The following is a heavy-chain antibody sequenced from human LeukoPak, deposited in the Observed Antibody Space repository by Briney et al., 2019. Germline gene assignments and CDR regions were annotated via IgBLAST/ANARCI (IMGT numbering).Heavy chain of an antibody. J-gene: IGHJ3*01. D-gene: IGHD1-26*01. CDR2: ISNSDSYI. V-gene: IGHV3-21*01. CDR3: ARDWRGSNYLHAFDL. Sequence: NSGGSLRLSCVASGFTFSTYTMNWVRQAPGKGLEWVSSISNSDSYIYYTDSVKGRFTISRDNSKNSLYLQMNSLRADDTGVYFCARDWRGSNYLHAFDLWGQGTMVTVPS. CDR1: GFTFSTYT.